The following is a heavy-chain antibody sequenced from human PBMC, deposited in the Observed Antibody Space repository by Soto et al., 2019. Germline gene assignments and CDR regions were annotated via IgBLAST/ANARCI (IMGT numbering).Heavy chain of an antibody. Sequence: GESLKISCKGSGYSFTSYWISWVRQMPGKGLEWMGRIDPSDSYTNYSPSFQGHVTISADKSISTAYLQWSSLKASDTAMYYCARLTGYGDYAGLGYPIDYWGQGTLVTVSS. CDR1: GYSFTSYW. J-gene: IGHJ4*02. V-gene: IGHV5-10-1*01. D-gene: IGHD4-17*01. CDR3: ARLTGYGDYAGLGYPIDY. CDR2: IDPSDSYT.